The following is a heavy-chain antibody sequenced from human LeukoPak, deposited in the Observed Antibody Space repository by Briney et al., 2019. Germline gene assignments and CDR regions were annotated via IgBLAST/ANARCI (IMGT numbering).Heavy chain of an antibody. CDR3: ARRALAVVDAFDI. D-gene: IGHD6-19*01. J-gene: IGHJ3*02. V-gene: IGHV3-11*03. CDR1: GFSFRDYY. Sequence: KPGGSLRLSCATSGFSFRDYYMNWIRQAPGKGLECVSYISSSSRYTNCTDSVKGRFTISRDNAKNSLYLQMNSLRAEDTAVYYCARRALAVVDAFDIWGQGTLVTVSS. CDR2: ISSSSRYT.